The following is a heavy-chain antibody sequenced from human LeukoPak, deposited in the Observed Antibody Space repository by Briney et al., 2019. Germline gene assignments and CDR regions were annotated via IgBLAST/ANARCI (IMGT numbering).Heavy chain of an antibody. CDR2: IWYDGSNK. CDR3: ARDYPDYDSSGYLSYGMDV. J-gene: IGHJ6*02. Sequence: GGSLRLSCAASGFTFSSYAMHWVRQAPGKGLEWVAVIWYDGSNKYYADSVKGRFTISRDNSKNTLYLQMNSLRAEDTAVYYCARDYPDYDSSGYLSYGMDVWGQGTTVTVSS. CDR1: GFTFSSYA. V-gene: IGHV3-33*08. D-gene: IGHD3-22*01.